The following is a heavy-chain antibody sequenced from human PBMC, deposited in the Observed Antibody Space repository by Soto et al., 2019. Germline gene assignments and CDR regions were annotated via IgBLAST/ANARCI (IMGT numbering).Heavy chain of an antibody. V-gene: IGHV1-3*01. CDR1: GYTFTRYT. CDR2: INPDNGNT. Sequence: GASVKVFCKASGYTFTRYTMNWVRQAPGQRLEWMGWINPDNGNTKSSQKFQDRVIITRDTSASTAYMDLSSLRSEGTAVYYCARGIATGQLDPWGQGTLVTVSS. CDR3: ARGIATGQLDP. J-gene: IGHJ5*02. D-gene: IGHD2-15*01.